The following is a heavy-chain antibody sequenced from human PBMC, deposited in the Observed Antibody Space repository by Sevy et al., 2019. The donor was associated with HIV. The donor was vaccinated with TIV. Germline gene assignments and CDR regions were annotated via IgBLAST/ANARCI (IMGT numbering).Heavy chain of an antibody. V-gene: IGHV3-73*01. J-gene: IGHJ6*02. CDR1: GFTFSGSA. Sequence: GGSLRLSCAASGFTFSGSAMHWVRQASGKGLEWVGRIRSKANSYATAYAASVKGRFTISRDDSKNTAYLQVNSLKTEDTAVYYCTRLATESYSGSYLHPVYYYGMDVWGQGTTVTVSS. D-gene: IGHD1-26*01. CDR2: IRSKANSYAT. CDR3: TRLATESYSGSYLHPVYYYGMDV.